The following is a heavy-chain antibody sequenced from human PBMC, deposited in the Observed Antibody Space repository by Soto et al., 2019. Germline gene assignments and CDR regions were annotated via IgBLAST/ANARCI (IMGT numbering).Heavy chain of an antibody. CDR3: ARDRITDYGDTEAVDAFDI. Sequence: QVQLVQSGAEVKKPGASVKVSCKASGYTFTSYGISWVRQAPGQGLEWMGWISAYNGNTNYAQQLQGRVTMTTDTSTSTDYMELSSLRSDATAVYYCARDRITDYGDTEAVDAFDIWGQGTMVTVSS. CDR1: GYTFTSYG. V-gene: IGHV1-18*01. J-gene: IGHJ3*02. CDR2: ISAYNGNT. D-gene: IGHD4-17*01.